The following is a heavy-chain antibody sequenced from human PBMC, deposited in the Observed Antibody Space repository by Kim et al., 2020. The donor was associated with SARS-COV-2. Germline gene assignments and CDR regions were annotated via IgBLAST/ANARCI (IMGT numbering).Heavy chain of an antibody. Sequence: GGSLRLSCAASGFTFSSYEMNWVRQAPGKGLEWVSYISSSGSTIYYADSVKGRFTISRDNAKNSLYLQMNSLRAEDTAVYYCARAVGWEAGSFDYWGQGTLVTVSS. CDR2: ISSSGSTI. CDR3: ARAVGWEAGSFDY. J-gene: IGHJ4*02. CDR1: GFTFSSYE. D-gene: IGHD1-26*01. V-gene: IGHV3-48*03.